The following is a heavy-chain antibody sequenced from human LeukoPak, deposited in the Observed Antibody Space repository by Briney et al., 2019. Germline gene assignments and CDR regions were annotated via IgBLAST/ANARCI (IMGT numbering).Heavy chain of an antibody. CDR1: GVSISGYY. CDR2: IYYGGST. J-gene: IGHJ3*02. Sequence: SETLSLTCTVSGVSISGYYWSWMRQPPGKGLEWIGYIYYGGSTNYNPSLKSRVTISVDTSKNQFSLKLSSVTAADTAVYYCARSPGYYYASSGYHAFDIWRQGKMATVSS. V-gene: IGHV4-59*01. CDR3: ARSPGYYYASSGYHAFDI. D-gene: IGHD3-22*01.